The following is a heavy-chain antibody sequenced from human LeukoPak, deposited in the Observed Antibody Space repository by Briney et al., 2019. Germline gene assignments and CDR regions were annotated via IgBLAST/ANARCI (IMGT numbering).Heavy chain of an antibody. CDR2: IYYSGST. CDR1: GGSISSSSYY. CDR3: ASPSLGYCSSTSCDGFDY. J-gene: IGHJ4*02. Sequence: SETLSLTCTVSGGSISSSSYYWGWIRQPPGKGLEWIGNIYYSGSTYYNPSLKSRVTISVDTSKNQFSLKLSSVTAADTAVYYCASPSLGYCSSTSCDGFDYWGQGTLVTVSS. V-gene: IGHV4-39*01. D-gene: IGHD2-2*01.